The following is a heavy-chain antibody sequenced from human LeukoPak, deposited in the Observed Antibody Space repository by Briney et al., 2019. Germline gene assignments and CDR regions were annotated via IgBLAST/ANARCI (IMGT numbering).Heavy chain of an antibody. CDR1: GFTFSSYA. D-gene: IGHD5-12*01. J-gene: IGHJ4*02. V-gene: IGHV3-23*01. CDR2: LSGSGVNT. CDR3: ARGPSGYHNT. Sequence: GGFLRLSCAASGFTFSSYAMSWVRQAPGKGLEWVSVLSGSGVNTYYADSVKGRFTISRDNSKNTLYLQMNSLRAEDTAVYYCARGPSGYHNTGGQGTLVTVSS.